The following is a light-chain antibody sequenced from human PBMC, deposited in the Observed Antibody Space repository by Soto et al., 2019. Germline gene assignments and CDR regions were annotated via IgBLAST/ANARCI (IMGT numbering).Light chain of an antibody. V-gene: IGKV3-20*01. J-gene: IGKJ4*01. Sequence: EVVLTQSPGTLSLSPGERATLSCRASQSVSSSYLAWYRQKPGQAPRLLIYGASSRATGIPDRFTGSESGTDFTLTISRLEPEDFALYYCQQYGSSPLTFGGGTKVEIK. CDR3: QQYGSSPLT. CDR1: QSVSSSY. CDR2: GAS.